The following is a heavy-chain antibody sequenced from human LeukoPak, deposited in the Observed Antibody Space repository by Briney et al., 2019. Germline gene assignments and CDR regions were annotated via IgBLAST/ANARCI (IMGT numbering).Heavy chain of an antibody. D-gene: IGHD3-10*01. CDR3: ARESTYYYGAYYYMDV. Sequence: SETLSLTCTVSGGSISSSSYYWGWIRQPAGKGLEWIGRFYSGETTNYNPSLQSRVNMSVDTSKNQFSLKLNSVTAADTAVYYCARESTYYYGAYYYMDVWGKGTTVTVSS. CDR1: GGSISSSSYY. CDR2: FYSGETT. J-gene: IGHJ6*03. V-gene: IGHV4-39*07.